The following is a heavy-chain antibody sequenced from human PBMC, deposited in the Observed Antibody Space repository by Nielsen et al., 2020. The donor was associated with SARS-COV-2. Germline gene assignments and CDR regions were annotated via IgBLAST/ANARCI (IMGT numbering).Heavy chain of an antibody. J-gene: IGHJ6*02. CDR1: GFTFSSYA. D-gene: IGHD1-26*01. CDR2: ISYDGSNK. V-gene: IGHV3-30-3*01. Sequence: GESLKISCAASGFTFSSYAMHWVRQAPGKGLEWVAVISYDGSNKYYADSVKGRFTISRDNSKNTLYLQMNSLRAEDTAVYYCARALGGSYYYGMDVWGQGTMVTVSS. CDR3: ARALGGSYYYGMDV.